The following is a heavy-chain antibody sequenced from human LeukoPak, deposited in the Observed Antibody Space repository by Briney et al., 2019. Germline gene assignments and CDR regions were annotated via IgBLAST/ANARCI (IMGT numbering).Heavy chain of an antibody. CDR2: IYSGGST. V-gene: IGHV3-53*01. CDR3: ARDGVGYSGYDYYYYGMDV. J-gene: IGHJ6*02. CDR1: GFTVSSNY. Sequence: GGSLRLSCAASGFTVSSNYMSWVRQAPGKGLEWVSVIYSGGSTYYADSVKGRFTISRDNSKNTLYLQVNSLRAEDTAVYYCARDGVGYSGYDYYYYGMDVWGQGTTVTVAS. D-gene: IGHD5-12*01.